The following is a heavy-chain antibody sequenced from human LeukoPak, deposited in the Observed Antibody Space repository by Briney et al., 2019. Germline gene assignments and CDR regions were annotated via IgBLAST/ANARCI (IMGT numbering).Heavy chain of an antibody. V-gene: IGHV3-23*01. CDR1: GFTFSSYA. CDR2: ISGSGGST. D-gene: IGHD3-10*01. Sequence: GGSLRLSCAASGFTFSSYAMSWVRQAPGNGLEWVSAISGSGGSTYYADSVKGRFTISRDNSKNTLYLQMNSLRAEDTAVYYCAKPSAMVRGVIITSHFDYWGQGTLVTVSS. J-gene: IGHJ4*02. CDR3: AKPSAMVRGVIITSHFDY.